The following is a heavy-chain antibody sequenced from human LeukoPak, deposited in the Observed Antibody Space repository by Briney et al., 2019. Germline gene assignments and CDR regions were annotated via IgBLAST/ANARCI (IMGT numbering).Heavy chain of an antibody. CDR2: ISYDGSNK. CDR3: AKDRYSSGLDAFDI. J-gene: IGHJ3*02. D-gene: IGHD6-25*01. Sequence: PGGSLRLSCAASGFTFSSYGMHWVRQAPGKGLEWVAVISYDGSNKYYADSVKGRFTISRDNSKNTLYLQMNSLRAEDTAVYYCAKDRYSSGLDAFDIWGQGTMVTVSS. CDR1: GFTFSSYG. V-gene: IGHV3-30*18.